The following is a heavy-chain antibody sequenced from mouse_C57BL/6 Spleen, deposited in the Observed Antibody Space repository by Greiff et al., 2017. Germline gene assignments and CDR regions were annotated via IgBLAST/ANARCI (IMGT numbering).Heavy chain of an antibody. CDR2: ISDGGSYT. CDR3: ARGRSNYDGYFDV. Sequence: EVNVVESGGGLVKPGGSLKLSCAASGFNISSYAMSWVRQTPEKRLEWVATISDGGSYTYYPDNVKGRFTISRDNAKNNLYLQMSHLKSEDTAMYYCARGRSNYDGYFDVWGTGTTVTVSA. V-gene: IGHV5-4*03. CDR1: GFNISSYA. D-gene: IGHD2-5*01. J-gene: IGHJ1*03.